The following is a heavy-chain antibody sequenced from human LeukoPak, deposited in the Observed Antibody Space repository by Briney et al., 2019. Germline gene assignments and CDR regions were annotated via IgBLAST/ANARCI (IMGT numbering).Heavy chain of an antibody. Sequence: GGSLRLSCAASGFTFSSYAMSWVRQAPGKGLEWVSAISGSGGSTYYADSVKGRFTISRDNSKNTLYLQMNSLRAEDTAVCYCARQPLPTVTLRFLGAFDIWGQGTMVTVSS. CDR1: GFTFSSYA. CDR3: ARQPLPTVTLRFLGAFDI. J-gene: IGHJ3*02. D-gene: IGHD4-17*01. CDR2: ISGSGGST. V-gene: IGHV3-23*01.